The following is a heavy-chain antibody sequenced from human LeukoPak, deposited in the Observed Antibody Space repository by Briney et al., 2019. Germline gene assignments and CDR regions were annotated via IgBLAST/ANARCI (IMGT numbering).Heavy chain of an antibody. J-gene: IGHJ4*02. CDR3: ARENSSLDY. CDR1: GGSISSGSYY. V-gene: IGHV4-61*02. Sequence: SQTLSLTCTVSGGSISSGSYYWSWIRQPAGKGLEWIGRIYTSGSTNYNPSLESRVTISVDTSKNQFSLKLSSVTAADTAVYYCARENSSLDYWGQGTLVTVSS. CDR2: IYTSGST. D-gene: IGHD6-13*01.